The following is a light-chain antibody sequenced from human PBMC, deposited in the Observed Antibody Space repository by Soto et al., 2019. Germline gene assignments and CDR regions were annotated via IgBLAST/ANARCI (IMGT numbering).Light chain of an antibody. CDR2: DAS. CDR1: QTISMW. CDR3: QQYDDLPRT. V-gene: IGKV1-33*01. Sequence: DIQMTQSPSTLSASVGDRVTITCRASQTISMWLAWYQQKPGKAPELLIYDASNLETGVPSRFSGSGSGTDFTFTINSLEPADVATYYCQQYDDLPRTFGQGTKLQVK. J-gene: IGKJ2*01.